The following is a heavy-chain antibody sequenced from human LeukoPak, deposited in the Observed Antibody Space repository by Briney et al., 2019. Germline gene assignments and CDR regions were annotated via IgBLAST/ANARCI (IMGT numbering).Heavy chain of an antibody. CDR2: IIPILGIV. V-gene: IGHV1-69*02. D-gene: IGHD2-8*01. J-gene: IGHJ5*02. CDR1: GGTLSSCT. Sequence: GASVKVSCKASGGTLSSCTNSWGRQPPGQALEGMGRIIPILGIVNYAQKFQRRVTITADKPTHTAYMELTSLRSEDTAVYYCPSSPMVEELSWFDPWGEGPLVTVSS. CDR3: PSSPMVEELSWFDP.